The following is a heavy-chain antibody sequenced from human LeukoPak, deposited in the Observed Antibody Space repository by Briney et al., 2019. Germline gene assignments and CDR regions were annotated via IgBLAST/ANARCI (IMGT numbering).Heavy chain of an antibody. CDR3: AREGLGYCTGGSCSAFDS. CDR2: ISTYNGNT. D-gene: IGHD2-15*01. V-gene: IGHV1-18*01. Sequence: ASVKVSCKASGYTFTSYGISWLRQAPGQGLEWMGWISTYNGNTRHAQMVQGRVTMTTDTSTSTAYMELRSLRSDDTAVYYCAREGLGYCTGGSCSAFDSWGQGTLVTVSS. J-gene: IGHJ4*02. CDR1: GYTFTSYG.